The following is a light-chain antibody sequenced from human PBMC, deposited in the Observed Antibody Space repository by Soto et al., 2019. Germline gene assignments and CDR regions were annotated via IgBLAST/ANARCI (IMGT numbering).Light chain of an antibody. Sequence: DIHMTQSPSTLSASVGARVTITCRASQSISTWLAWYQQEPGKAPKLLIHNAASLQSGVPSRFSGSGSGTDFTLTISSLHPDDFATYYCQQYNSYSTTFGQGTKVDIK. J-gene: IGKJ1*01. CDR2: NAA. CDR1: QSISTW. CDR3: QQYNSYSTT. V-gene: IGKV1-5*03.